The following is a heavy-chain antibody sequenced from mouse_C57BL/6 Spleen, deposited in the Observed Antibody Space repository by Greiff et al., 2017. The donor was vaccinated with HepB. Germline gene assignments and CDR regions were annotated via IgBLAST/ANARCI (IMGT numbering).Heavy chain of an antibody. CDR3: ARDTTGTFDY. D-gene: IGHD4-1*02. CDR1: GYTFTDYY. V-gene: IGHV1-76*01. CDR2: IYPGSGNT. Sequence: QVQLQQSGAELVRPGASVKLSCKASGYTFTDYYINWVKQRPGQGLEWIARIYPGSGNTYYNEKFKGKATLTAEKSSSTAYMQLSSLTSEDSAVYVCARDTTGTFDYWGQGTTLTVSS. J-gene: IGHJ2*01.